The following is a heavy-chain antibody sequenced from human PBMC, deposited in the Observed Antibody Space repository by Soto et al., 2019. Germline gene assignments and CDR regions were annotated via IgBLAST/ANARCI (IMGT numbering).Heavy chain of an antibody. J-gene: IGHJ6*02. Sequence: GGSRRLSCAASGFTFGDYWMHWVRQPPGKGPEWVSRMTGDGRTTQYADSVKGRFTASRDNAKSTLYLQMNSLRGEDTAVYYCASGRFGMDVWGQGTTVTVSS. D-gene: IGHD1-26*01. CDR3: ASGRFGMDV. CDR1: GFTFGDYW. V-gene: IGHV3-74*03. CDR2: MTGDGRTT.